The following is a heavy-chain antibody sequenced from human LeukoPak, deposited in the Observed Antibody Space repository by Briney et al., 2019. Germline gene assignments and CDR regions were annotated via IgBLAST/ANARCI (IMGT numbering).Heavy chain of an antibody. Sequence: GGSLRLSCAASGFTFSSYWMHWVRHAPGKGLVWVSRINSDGSSTSYADSVKGRFSISRDNAKNTLYLQMNSLRAEDSAVYYCARDPDIVATSLDYWGQGTLVTVSS. CDR3: ARDPDIVATSLDY. D-gene: IGHD5-12*01. CDR1: GFTFSSYW. J-gene: IGHJ4*02. CDR2: INSDGSST. V-gene: IGHV3-74*01.